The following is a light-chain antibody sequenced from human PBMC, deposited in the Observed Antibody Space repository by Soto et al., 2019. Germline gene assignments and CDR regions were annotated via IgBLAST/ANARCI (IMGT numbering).Light chain of an antibody. CDR3: SSYTNTRSVNYV. V-gene: IGLV2-14*03. CDR2: DVR. CDR1: SSDVGGWDL. J-gene: IGLJ1*01. Sequence: QSALTQPASVSGSPGQSIVIPCTGTSSDVGGWDLVSWYQQQPGKAPKLMIYDVRIRPSGVSSRFSGPKAGNTASLTISGLQAADEGDYYCSSYTNTRSVNYVFGTRTKVTVL.